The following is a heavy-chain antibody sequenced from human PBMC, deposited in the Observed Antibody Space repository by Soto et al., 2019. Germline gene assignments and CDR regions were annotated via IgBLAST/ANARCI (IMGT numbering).Heavy chain of an antibody. CDR2: INHSGST. J-gene: IGHJ4*02. CDR3: ARGVSSGWSDRSDIFDY. D-gene: IGHD6-19*01. Sequence: SETLSLTCAVYGGSFSDYYWSWIRQPPGKGLEWIGEINHSGSTYYNPSLKSRVTISVDTSKNQFSLKLSSVTAADTAVYYCARGVSSGWSDRSDIFDYWGQGTLVTVSS. CDR1: GGSFSDYY. V-gene: IGHV4-34*01.